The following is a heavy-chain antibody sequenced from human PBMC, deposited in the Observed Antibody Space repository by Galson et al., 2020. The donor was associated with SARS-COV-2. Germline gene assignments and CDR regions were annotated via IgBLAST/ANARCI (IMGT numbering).Heavy chain of an antibody. V-gene: IGHV3-23*01. J-gene: IGHJ4*02. CDR3: AGLGANIL. CDR2: ISGGGGTT. D-gene: IGHD1-26*01. CDR1: GFIFNNFG. Sequence: GGSLRLSCVGSGFIFNNFGMNWVRQGPGKGLEWVSGISGGGGTTYYADSVKGRFTISRDNSKSTLYLQMNSLRPEDTAVYYCAGLGANILWRQGPLVTVSS.